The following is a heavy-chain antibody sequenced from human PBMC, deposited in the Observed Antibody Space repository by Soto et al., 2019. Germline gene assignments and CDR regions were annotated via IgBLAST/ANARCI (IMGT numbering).Heavy chain of an antibody. CDR3: ARGVTYYDSVTGYYEDDAFEI. V-gene: IGHV1-18*01. Sequence: ASVKVSCKASGYTFTSYGISWVRQAPGQGLEWMGWISAYNGNTNYAQKLQGRVTMTTDTSTSTAYMELRSLRSDDTAVYYCARGVTYYDSVTGYYEDDAFEIWGQGTMVTVSS. CDR1: GYTFTSYG. J-gene: IGHJ3*02. D-gene: IGHD3-9*01. CDR2: ISAYNGNT.